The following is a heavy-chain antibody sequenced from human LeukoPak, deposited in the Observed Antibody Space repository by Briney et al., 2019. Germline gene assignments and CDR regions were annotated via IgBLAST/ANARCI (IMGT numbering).Heavy chain of an antibody. J-gene: IGHJ4*02. CDR3: TRDYGDPTFDY. CDR2: IRSKANNYAT. CDR1: GFTFSGSA. Sequence: GGSLRLSCAASGFTFSGSAMHWVRLASGKGLEWVGRIRSKANNYATAYAASVKGRFTISRDDSKNTAYLQMNSLKTEDSAVYCCTRDYGDPTFDYWGQGTLVTVSS. V-gene: IGHV3-73*01. D-gene: IGHD4-17*01.